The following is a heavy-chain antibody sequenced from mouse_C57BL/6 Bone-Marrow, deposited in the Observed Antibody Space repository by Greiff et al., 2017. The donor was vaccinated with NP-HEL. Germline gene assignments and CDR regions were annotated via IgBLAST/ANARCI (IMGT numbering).Heavy chain of an antibody. Sequence: EVKLVESGGGLVQPKGSLKLSCAASGFTFNTYAMHWVRQAPGKGLEWVARIRSKSSNYATYYADSVKDRFTISRDDSQSMLYLQMTNLKTEDTAMYYCVRSTMVTTTSYAMDYWGQGTSVTVSS. CDR1: GFTFNTYA. V-gene: IGHV10-3*01. J-gene: IGHJ4*01. CDR2: IRSKSSNYAT. CDR3: VRSTMVTTTSYAMDY. D-gene: IGHD2-2*01.